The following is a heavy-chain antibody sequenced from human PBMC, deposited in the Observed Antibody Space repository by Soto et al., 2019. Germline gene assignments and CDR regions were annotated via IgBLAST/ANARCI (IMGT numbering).Heavy chain of an antibody. D-gene: IGHD2-15*01. Sequence: GGSLRLSCAASGFTFSNAWMSWVRQAPGKGLEWVGRIKSKTDGGTTDYAAPVKGRFTISRDDSKSTLYLQMNSLKTEDTAVYYCTTAPLYCSGGSCYPESWGQGTLVTVSS. J-gene: IGHJ5*02. CDR2: IKSKTDGGTT. CDR1: GFTFSNAW. V-gene: IGHV3-15*01. CDR3: TTAPLYCSGGSCYPES.